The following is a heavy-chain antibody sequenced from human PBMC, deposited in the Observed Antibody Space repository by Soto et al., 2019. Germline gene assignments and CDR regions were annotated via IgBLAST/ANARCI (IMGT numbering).Heavy chain of an antibody. CDR1: G. CDR3: AHSRIDVKGFFFFHAGDVIQYTVPVTAFLLNRSSDL. Sequence: GVCWIRQPPGTALEWLALIYWDDDKSYSPSLKSRLSITKDTSKNHVVLTMTNMDPVDTATYYCAHSRIDVKGFFFFHAGDVIQYTVPVTAFLLNRSSDL. V-gene: IGHV2-5*02. J-gene: IGHJ2*01. CDR2: IYWDDDK. D-gene: IGHD3-3*01.